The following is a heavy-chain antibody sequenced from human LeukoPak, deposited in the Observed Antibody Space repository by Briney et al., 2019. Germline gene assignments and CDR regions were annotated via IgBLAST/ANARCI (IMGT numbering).Heavy chain of an antibody. D-gene: IGHD3-16*01. J-gene: IGHJ6*03. V-gene: IGHV3-23*01. Sequence: GGSLRFSCAAYGFTFNSYAMSWLPQAPGIGLMGVSGIIDSGESTYYANFAKGRFTISRDNSNNTLYLQMNSLRAEDTAVYYCAKLGGQELHNYYVAVCGKGTTVAVSS. CDR3: AKLGGQELHNYYVAV. CDR2: IIDSGEST. CDR1: GFTFNSYA.